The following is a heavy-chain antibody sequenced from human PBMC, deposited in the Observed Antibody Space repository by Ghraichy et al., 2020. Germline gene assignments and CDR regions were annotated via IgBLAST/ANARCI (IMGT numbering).Heavy chain of an antibody. CDR2: ISAYNGNT. CDR3: VRVGYCSSTSCPSNAFDI. CDR1: GYTFTSYG. Sequence: ASVKVSCKASGYTFTSYGISWVRQAPGQGLEWMGWISAYNGNTNYAQKLQGRVTMTTDTSTSTAYMELRSLRSDDTAVYYCVRVGYCSSTSCPSNAFDIWGQGTMVTVSS. D-gene: IGHD2-2*01. V-gene: IGHV1-18*01. J-gene: IGHJ3*02.